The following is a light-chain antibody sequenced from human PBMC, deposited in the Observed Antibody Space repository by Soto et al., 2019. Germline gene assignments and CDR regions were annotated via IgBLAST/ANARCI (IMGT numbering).Light chain of an antibody. CDR3: QQYYTYWHM. CDR1: QTISSW. J-gene: IGKJ1*01. V-gene: IGKV1-5*01. CDR2: DVS. Sequence: DIQMTQSLSTLSVSVRDRVTNTYRASQTISSWLAWYQQKPGKAPKLLIYDVSNLESGVPSRFSGSGSGTEFTLTISSLQPDDFATYYCQQYYTYWHMFGQGTKVDIK.